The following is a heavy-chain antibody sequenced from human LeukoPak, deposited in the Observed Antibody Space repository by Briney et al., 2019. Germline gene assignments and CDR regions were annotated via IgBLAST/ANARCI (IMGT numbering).Heavy chain of an antibody. Sequence: SVKVSCKASGGTFSSYAISWVRQAPGQGLEWMGGIVPIFGTANYAQKFQGRVTITADESTSTAYMELSSLRSEDTAVYYCASQPRGSYESDYWGQETLVTVS. CDR3: ASQPRGSYESDY. V-gene: IGHV1-69*13. J-gene: IGHJ4*02. CDR1: GGTFSSYA. CDR2: IVPIFGTA. D-gene: IGHD1-26*01.